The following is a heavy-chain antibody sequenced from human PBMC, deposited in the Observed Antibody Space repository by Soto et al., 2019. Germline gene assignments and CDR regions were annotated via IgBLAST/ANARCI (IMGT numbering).Heavy chain of an antibody. CDR2: ISSRSSTI. CDR3: AREALLNWFDP. D-gene: IGHD2-15*01. J-gene: IGHJ5*02. CDR1: GFTFSSYS. V-gene: IGHV3-48*01. Sequence: EVQLVESGGGLVQPGGSLRLSCAASGFTFSSYSMNWVRQAPGKGLEWVSYISSRSSTIYYADSVKGRFTISRDNAKNSLYLQMNSLRAEDTAVYYCAREALLNWFDPWGQGTLVTVSS.